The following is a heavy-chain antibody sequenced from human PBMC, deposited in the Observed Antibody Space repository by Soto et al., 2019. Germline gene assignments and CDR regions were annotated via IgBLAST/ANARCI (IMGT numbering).Heavy chain of an antibody. CDR2: ISSSSSTI. CDR3: AKIVVVPATNYYYYYYMDV. Sequence: GGSLRLSCAASGFTFSSYSMNWVRQAPGKGLEWVSYISSSSSTIYYADSVKGRFTISRDNAKNSLYLQMNSLRAEDTAVYYCAKIVVVPATNYYYYYYMDVWGKGTTGTVSS. J-gene: IGHJ6*03. CDR1: GFTFSSYS. V-gene: IGHV3-48*01. D-gene: IGHD2-2*01.